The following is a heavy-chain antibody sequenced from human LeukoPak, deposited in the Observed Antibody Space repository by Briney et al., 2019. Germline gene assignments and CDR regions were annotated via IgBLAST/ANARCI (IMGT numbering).Heavy chain of an antibody. V-gene: IGHV4-34*01. CDR3: ARGRGKFDP. CDR2: INHSGST. Sequence: PSETLSLTCAVYGGSFSGYYWSWIRQPPGKGLEWIGEINHSGSTNYNPSLKSRVTISVDTSKNQFSLKLGSVTAADTAVYYCARGRGKFDPWGQGTLVTVSS. CDR1: GGSFSGYY. J-gene: IGHJ5*02.